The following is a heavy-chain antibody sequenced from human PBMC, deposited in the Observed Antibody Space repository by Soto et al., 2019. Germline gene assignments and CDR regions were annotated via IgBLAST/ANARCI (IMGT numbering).Heavy chain of an antibody. CDR1: GFTFSGSA. J-gene: IGHJ6*02. D-gene: IGHD6-6*01. CDR2: IRSKANSYAT. Sequence: EVQLVESGGGLVQPGGSLKLSCAASGFTFSGSAMHWVRQASGKGLEWVGRIRSKANSYATAYAASVKGRFTISRDDSKNTAYLQMNSLKTEDTAVYYCTRHRGEYSSSYDYYYYGMDVWGQGTTVTVSS. V-gene: IGHV3-73*02. CDR3: TRHRGEYSSSYDYYYYGMDV.